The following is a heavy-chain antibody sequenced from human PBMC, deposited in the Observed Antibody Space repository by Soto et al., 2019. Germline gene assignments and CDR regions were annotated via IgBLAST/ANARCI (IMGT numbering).Heavy chain of an antibody. D-gene: IGHD5-18*01. CDR3: ARCIQGDYYYGMDV. CDR2: INADYGNT. V-gene: IGHV1-18*01. Sequence: QAQLVQSGAEVRKPGASVKVSCKASGYTFYSHSISWVRQAPGQGLEWMGRINADYGNTQYAQKFRGRFTMTTDTXXTTVYMKLANLRSDDTAVYYCARCIQGDYYYGMDVWGQGTTVTVSS. CDR1: GYTFYSHS. J-gene: IGHJ6*02.